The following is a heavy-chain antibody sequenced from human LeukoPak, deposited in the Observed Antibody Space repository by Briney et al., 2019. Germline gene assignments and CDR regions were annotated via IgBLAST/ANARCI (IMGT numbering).Heavy chain of an antibody. V-gene: IGHV3-74*01. Sequence: PGGSLRLSCAASGFTFSSYWMHWVRQAPGKGLVWVSRINSDGSTTNYADSVKGRFTISRDNAENTMYLQMNRLRVEDTAVYYCTRRVSATRWFDPWGQGTLVTVSS. CDR3: TRRVSATRWFDP. J-gene: IGHJ5*02. D-gene: IGHD2-15*01. CDR1: GFTFSSYW. CDR2: INSDGSTT.